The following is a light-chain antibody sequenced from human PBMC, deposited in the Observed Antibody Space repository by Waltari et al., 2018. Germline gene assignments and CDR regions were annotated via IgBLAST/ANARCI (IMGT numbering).Light chain of an antibody. CDR2: EVD. CDR1: SSDIGAYKY. CDR3: SSYAGSNKLI. Sequence: QSALTQPPSASGSPGQTVIISCTGTSSDIGAYKYVSWYQQIPGRAPALIIYEVDSRPPGVPDRFSGSKSGNTASLTVSGLQTADEGYYYCSSYAGSNKLIFGGVTKLTVL. V-gene: IGLV2-8*01. J-gene: IGLJ2*01.